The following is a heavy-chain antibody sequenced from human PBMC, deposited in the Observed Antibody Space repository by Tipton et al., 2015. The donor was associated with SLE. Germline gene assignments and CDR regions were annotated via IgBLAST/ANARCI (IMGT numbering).Heavy chain of an antibody. CDR2: ISDDGRNK. D-gene: IGHD6-19*01. CDR1: GFTFSSYA. Sequence: SLRLSCAASGFTFSSYAIHWVRQAPGKGLEWVAVISDDGRNKYYADSVKGRFTISRDNSKNTLYLQMNSLRAEDTAVYYCARECYSSGLTFNWFDPWGQGTLVTVSS. J-gene: IGHJ5*02. CDR3: ARECYSSGLTFNWFDP. V-gene: IGHV3-30*04.